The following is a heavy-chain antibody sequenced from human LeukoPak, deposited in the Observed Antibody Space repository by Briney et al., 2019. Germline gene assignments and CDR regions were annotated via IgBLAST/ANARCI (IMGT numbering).Heavy chain of an antibody. CDR1: GGSISSSSYY. Sequence: PSETLSLTCTVSGGSISSSSYYWGWIRQPPGKGLEWIGSIYYSGSTYYNPSLKSRVTISVDTSKNQFSLKLSSVTAADTAVYYCARLPLYSSSWYRYYYYYGMDVWGQGTTVTVSS. V-gene: IGHV4-39*01. J-gene: IGHJ6*02. CDR3: ARLPLYSSSWYRYYYYYGMDV. D-gene: IGHD6-13*01. CDR2: IYYSGST.